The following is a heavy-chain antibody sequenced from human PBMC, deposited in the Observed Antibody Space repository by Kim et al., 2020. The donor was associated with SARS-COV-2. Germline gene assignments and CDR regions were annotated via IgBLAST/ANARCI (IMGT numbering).Heavy chain of an antibody. J-gene: IGHJ4*02. Sequence: TYDNPSLKSRVTISVDRSKNQFSLKLSSVTAADTAVYYCARSEGRTKYDYWGQGTLVTVSS. CDR2: T. CDR3: ARSEGRTKYDY. D-gene: IGHD2-8*01. V-gene: IGHV4-30-2*01.